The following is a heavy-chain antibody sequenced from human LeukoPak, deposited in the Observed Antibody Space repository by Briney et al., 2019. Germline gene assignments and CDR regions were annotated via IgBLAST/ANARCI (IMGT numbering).Heavy chain of an antibody. Sequence: GGSLRLSCAASGFTFITYAMTWVRQAPGKGLEWVSAISNSGGSTYYADSVRGRFTISRDNSKNTLYLQMNSLRAEDTAVYYCAKVGSSNSFDYWGQGTLVTVSS. J-gene: IGHJ4*02. CDR2: ISNSGGST. V-gene: IGHV3-23*01. D-gene: IGHD6-6*01. CDR3: AKVGSSNSFDY. CDR1: GFTFITYA.